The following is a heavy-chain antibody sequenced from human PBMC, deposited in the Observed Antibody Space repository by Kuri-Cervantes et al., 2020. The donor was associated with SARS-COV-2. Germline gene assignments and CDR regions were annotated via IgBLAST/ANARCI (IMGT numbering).Heavy chain of an antibody. V-gene: IGHV1-18*04. D-gene: IGHD7-27*01. CDR2: ISAYNGNT. CDR3: ATSGDSGAFDI. CDR1: GYTFTGYY. Sequence: ASVKVSCKASGYTFTGYYMHWVRQAPGQGLEWMGWISAYNGNTNYAQKLQGRVTMTTDTSTSTAYMELRSLRSDDTAVYYCATSGDSGAFDIWGQGTTVTVSS. J-gene: IGHJ3*02.